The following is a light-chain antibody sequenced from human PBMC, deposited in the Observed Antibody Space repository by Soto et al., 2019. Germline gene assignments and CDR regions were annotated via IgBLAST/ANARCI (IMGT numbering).Light chain of an antibody. V-gene: IGLV2-14*01. CDR2: DVS. Sequence: QSALTQPASVSGSPGQSIIISCTETNSDVGSYKYVSWYQQHPGKAPKLMIYDVSNRPTGVSNRFSGSKSGNTASLTISGLQAEDEANYYCSSYTSSSTLVVFGGGTKLTVL. CDR1: NSDVGSYKY. J-gene: IGLJ2*01. CDR3: SSYTSSSTLVV.